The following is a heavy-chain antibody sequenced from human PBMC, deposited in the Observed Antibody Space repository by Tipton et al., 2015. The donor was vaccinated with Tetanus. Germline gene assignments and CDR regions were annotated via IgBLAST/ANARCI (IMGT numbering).Heavy chain of an antibody. CDR3: AKGDPGNFDS. CDR1: GYRFSSYW. D-gene: IGHD3-9*01. Sequence: QLVQSGAEVKEAGESLRISCKASGYRFSSYWIAWVRQMPGKGLEWVGLIYPGDSDTKISPSFRGQVTFSVDKSTTTAYLQWSSLKASDTAIYYCAKGDPGNFDSWGQGTQVIVSS. J-gene: IGHJ4*02. CDR2: IYPGDSDT. V-gene: IGHV5-51*01.